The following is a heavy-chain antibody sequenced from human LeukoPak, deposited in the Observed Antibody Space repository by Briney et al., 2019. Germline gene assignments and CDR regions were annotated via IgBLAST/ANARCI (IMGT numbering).Heavy chain of an antibody. D-gene: IGHD6-19*01. CDR2: IYSGGST. V-gene: IGHV3-66*01. J-gene: IGHJ4*02. CDR3: ARGQKYSTGWYYFDY. CDR1: GFTFSSYW. Sequence: GGSLRLSCAASGFTFSSYWMHWVRQAPGKGLEWVSVIYSGGSTYYADSVKGRFTISRDNSKNTLYLQMNSLRAEDTAVYYCARGQKYSTGWYYFDYWGQGTLVIVSS.